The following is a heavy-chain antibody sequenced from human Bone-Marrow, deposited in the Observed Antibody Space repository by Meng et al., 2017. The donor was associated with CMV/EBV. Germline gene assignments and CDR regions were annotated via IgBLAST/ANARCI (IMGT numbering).Heavy chain of an antibody. D-gene: IGHD3-16*01. CDR3: ARQRVGGYYYYGMDV. CDR2: IYHSGST. V-gene: IGHV4-38-2*02. Sequence: SETLSLTCTVSGYSISSGYYWGWIRQPPGKGLEWIGSIYHSGSTYYNPSLKSRVTISVDTSKNQSSLKLSSVSAAYTAVYYCARQRVGGYYYYGMDVWGQGTTVNVAS. CDR1: GYSISSGYY. J-gene: IGHJ6*01.